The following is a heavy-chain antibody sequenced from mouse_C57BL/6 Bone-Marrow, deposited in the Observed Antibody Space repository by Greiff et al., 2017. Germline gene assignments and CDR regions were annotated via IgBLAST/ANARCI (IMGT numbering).Heavy chain of an antibody. CDR2: IHPSDSDT. Sequence: VQLQQSGAELVKPGASVKVSCKASGYTFTSYWMHWVKQRPGQGLEWIGRIHPSDSDTNYNQKFKGKATLTVDKSSSTAYMQLSSLTSEDSAVXYCATNRGIYYDYDGDWYFDVWGTGTTVTVSS. J-gene: IGHJ1*03. CDR3: ATNRGIYYDYDGDWYFDV. D-gene: IGHD2-4*01. V-gene: IGHV1-74*01. CDR1: GYTFTSYW.